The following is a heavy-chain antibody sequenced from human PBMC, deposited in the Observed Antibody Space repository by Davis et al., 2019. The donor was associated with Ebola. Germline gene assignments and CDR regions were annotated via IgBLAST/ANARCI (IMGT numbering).Heavy chain of an antibody. J-gene: IGHJ6*02. CDR2: IYYSGST. CDR3: ASMNEAARPVLGYYYYGMDV. Sequence: PSETLSLTCTVSGGSISSSSYYWGWIRQPPGKGLEWIGSIYYSGSTYYNPSLKSRVTISVDTSKNQFSLKLSSVTAADTAVYYCASMNEAARPVLGYYYYGMDVWGQGTTVTVSS. V-gene: IGHV4-39*01. CDR1: GGSISSSSYY. D-gene: IGHD6-6*01.